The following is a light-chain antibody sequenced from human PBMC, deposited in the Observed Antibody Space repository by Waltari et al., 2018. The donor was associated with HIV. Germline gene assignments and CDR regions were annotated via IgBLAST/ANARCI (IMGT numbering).Light chain of an antibody. J-gene: IGKJ3*01. CDR2: GAS. Sequence: VMTHSPATLSVSRGERAILSCGASQSVRSHLAWYQQRPGQSPRLLIYGASTRATGVPARFTGSGSGTDFTLTITSLQSEDFAVYYCQAFGGTFGPGTRV. CDR3: QAFGGT. V-gene: IGKV3-15*01. CDR1: QSVRSH.